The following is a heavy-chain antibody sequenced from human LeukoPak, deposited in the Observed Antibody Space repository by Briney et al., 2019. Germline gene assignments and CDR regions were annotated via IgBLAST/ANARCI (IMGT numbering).Heavy chain of an antibody. V-gene: IGHV3-7*03. CDR2: INSDGSEG. Sequence: HPGGSLRLSCAVSGFTFSGFWMSWSRQAPGKGLEWVASINSDGSEGYYADVVKGRFTISRDNAKNSLYLQINSLRAEDTAVYCCARSSYSGSSSVWGQGTMVTVSS. CDR1: GFTFSGFW. D-gene: IGHD6-6*01. CDR3: ARSSYSGSSSV. J-gene: IGHJ3*01.